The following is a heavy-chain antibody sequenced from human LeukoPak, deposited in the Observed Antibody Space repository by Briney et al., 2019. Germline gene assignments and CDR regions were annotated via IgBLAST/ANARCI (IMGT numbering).Heavy chain of an antibody. CDR2: IKQDGSEK. CDR1: GFTFSSYW. CDR3: ARYSGTYFDY. J-gene: IGHJ4*02. V-gene: IGHV3-7*01. D-gene: IGHD1-26*01. Sequence: GGSLRLSCGASGFTFSSYWMSWVRQAPGKGLEWVANIKQDGSEKYYVESVKGRFTISRDNARNSLFLQMNSLRAEDMAIYYCARYSGTYFDYWGPGTLVTVSS.